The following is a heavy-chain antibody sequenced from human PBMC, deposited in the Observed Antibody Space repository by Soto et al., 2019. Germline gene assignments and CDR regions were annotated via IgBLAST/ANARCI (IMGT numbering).Heavy chain of an antibody. CDR3: AREVQPSRLHKGGWFDP. J-gene: IGHJ5*02. CDR2: ISYDGSNK. D-gene: IGHD3-16*01. Sequence: QVQLVESGGGVVQPGRSLRLSCAASGFTFSSYAMHWVRQAPGKGLEWVAVISYDGSNKYYADSVKGRFTISRDNSKNTLYLQMNSLRAEDTAVYYWAREVQPSRLHKGGWFDPWGQGTLVTVSS. CDR1: GFTFSSYA. V-gene: IGHV3-30-3*01.